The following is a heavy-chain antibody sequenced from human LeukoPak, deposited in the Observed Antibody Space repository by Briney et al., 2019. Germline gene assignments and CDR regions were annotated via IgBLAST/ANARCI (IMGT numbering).Heavy chain of an antibody. CDR1: GFTFSSYW. Sequence: GGSLRLSCAASGFTFSSYWMHWVRQAPGKGLVWVSRINSDGSSTSYADSVKGRFTISRDNAKNTLYLQMNSLRAEDTAVYYCARDPRCSSTSCYERWFDPWGQGTLVTVSS. J-gene: IGHJ5*02. V-gene: IGHV3-74*01. D-gene: IGHD2-2*01. CDR2: INSDGSST. CDR3: ARDPRCSSTSCYERWFDP.